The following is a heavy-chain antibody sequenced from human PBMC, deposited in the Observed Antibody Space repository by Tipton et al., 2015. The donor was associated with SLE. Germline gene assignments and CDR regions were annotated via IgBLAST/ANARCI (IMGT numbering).Heavy chain of an antibody. J-gene: IGHJ6*02. CDR3: GTTTTDYGMDV. V-gene: IGHV3-74*01. CDR1: GFTFSDYW. CDR2: IYFDGSSA. Sequence: SLRLSCGASGFTFSDYWMHWVRQAPGKGLVWVSRIYFDGSSANYADSVKGRFIISRVNAKRTLFLQMNSLRSEDTAVYYCGTTTTDYGMDVWGQGTTVTVSS. D-gene: IGHD2/OR15-2a*01.